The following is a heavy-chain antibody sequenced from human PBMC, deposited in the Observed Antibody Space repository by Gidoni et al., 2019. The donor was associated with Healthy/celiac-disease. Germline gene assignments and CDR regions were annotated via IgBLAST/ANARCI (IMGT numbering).Heavy chain of an antibody. J-gene: IGHJ4*02. CDR3: ARAGGIVVVPAAMGDYYFDY. V-gene: IGHV4-31*03. Sequence: QVQLQESGPGLVKPSQTLSLPCTVSGGSISSGGYYWSWIRQHPGKGLEWIGYIYYSGSTYYNPSLKSRVTISVDTSKNQFSLKLSSVTAADTAVYYCARAGGIVVVPAAMGDYYFDYWGQGTLVTVSS. CDR2: IYYSGST. D-gene: IGHD2-2*01. CDR1: GGSISSGGYY.